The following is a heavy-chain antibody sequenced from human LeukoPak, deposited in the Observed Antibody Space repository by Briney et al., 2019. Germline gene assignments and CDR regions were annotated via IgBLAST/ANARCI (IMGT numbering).Heavy chain of an antibody. J-gene: IGHJ4*02. CDR3: ARYGAFLDY. D-gene: IGHD3-3*02. CDR2: ISYDGRNQ. V-gene: IGHV3-30*03. Sequence: GGSLRLSCAASGFTFSSYGMHWVRQAPGKGLEWVAVISYDGRNQYYADAVKGRFTVSRDNSKSTLYLQMNSLRGEDTAVYNCARYGAFLDYWGRGTLVTVSS. CDR1: GFTFSSYG.